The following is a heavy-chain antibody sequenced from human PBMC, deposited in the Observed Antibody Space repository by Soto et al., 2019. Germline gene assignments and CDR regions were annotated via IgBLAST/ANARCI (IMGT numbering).Heavy chain of an antibody. D-gene: IGHD3-10*01. V-gene: IGHV1-69*01. J-gene: IGHJ4*02. CDR2: IIPIFGTA. Sequence: QVQLVQSGAEVKKPGSSVKVSCKASGGTFSSYAISWVRQAPGQGLEWMGGIIPIFGTANYAQKFQGRVTITADESTSTAYMELSSLRSEDTAVYYCASPLMVRGFIITAQFGYWGQGTLVTVSS. CDR3: ASPLMVRGFIITAQFGY. CDR1: GGTFSSYA.